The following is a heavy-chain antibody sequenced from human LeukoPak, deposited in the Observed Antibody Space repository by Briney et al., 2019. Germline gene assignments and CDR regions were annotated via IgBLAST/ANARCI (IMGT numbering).Heavy chain of an antibody. Sequence: PGGSLRLSCAASGFTFSSYAMSWVRQAPGKGLEWVSGISGSGGSTYYANSVKGRFTISSGNSKNTLFLQMDSLRAEDTAIYYCAKDYSIIKPEVGDPLDHWGQGTLVTVSS. CDR2: ISGSGGST. CDR1: GFTFSSYA. J-gene: IGHJ5*02. CDR3: AKDYSIIKPEVGDPLDH. V-gene: IGHV3-23*01. D-gene: IGHD2-21*01.